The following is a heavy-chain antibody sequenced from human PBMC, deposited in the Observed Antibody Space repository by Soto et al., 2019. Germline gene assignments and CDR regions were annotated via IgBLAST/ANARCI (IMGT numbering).Heavy chain of an antibody. V-gene: IGHV1-69*06. CDR2: IIPIFGTA. CDR1: ERTKKNYA. J-gene: IGHJ6*02. Sequence: QVQLVQSGAEVKKPGSSVKVKKKKKERTKKNYAINWERQAPGQGLEWMGGIIPIFGTANYAQKFQGRVTITADKSTSTAYMELSSLRSEDTAVYYCARVVYDFWSGYPTYYYYGMDVWGQGTTVTVSS. D-gene: IGHD3-3*01. CDR3: ARVVYDFWSGYPTYYYYGMDV.